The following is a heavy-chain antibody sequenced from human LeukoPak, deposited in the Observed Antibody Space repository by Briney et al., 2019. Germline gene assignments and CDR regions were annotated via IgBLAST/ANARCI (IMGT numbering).Heavy chain of an antibody. J-gene: IGHJ4*02. CDR1: GGTFSSYA. V-gene: IGHV1-69*13. CDR2: IIPIFGTA. D-gene: IGHD3-22*01. Sequence: SVKVSSKASGGTFSSYAISWVRQAPGQGLEWMGGIIPIFGTANYAQKFQGRVTITADESTSTAYMELSSLRSEDTAVYYCARAYYYDSSGYYPPDYWGQGTLVTVSS. CDR3: ARAYYYDSSGYYPPDY.